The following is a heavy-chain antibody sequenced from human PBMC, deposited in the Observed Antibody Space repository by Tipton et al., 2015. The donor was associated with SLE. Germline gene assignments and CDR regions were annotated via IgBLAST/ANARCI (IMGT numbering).Heavy chain of an antibody. V-gene: IGHV4-34*01. D-gene: IGHD2-15*01. CDR3: ARDLLELGYFDY. CDR2: INHSGST. Sequence: TLSLTCAVYGGSFSGYYWSWIRQPPGKGLEWIGQINHSGSTNYNPSLKSRVTISIDTSKNQFSLKLSSVTAADTAVYYCARDLLELGYFDYWGQGTLVTVSS. J-gene: IGHJ4*02. CDR1: GGSFSGYY.